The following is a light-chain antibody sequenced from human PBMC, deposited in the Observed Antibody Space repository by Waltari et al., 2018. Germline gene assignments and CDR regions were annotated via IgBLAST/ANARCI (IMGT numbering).Light chain of an antibody. CDR2: GAS. J-gene: IGKJ3*01. V-gene: IGKV3-15*01. Sequence: IVMTQSPATLSVSPGERATLSCRASQSVSSNLAWYQQKPGQPPRLLIYGASTRATGIPARFSGSGSGTEFTLTISSLQSEDFAVYYCQQYHNWPPFTFGPGTKEHIK. CDR3: QQYHNWPPFT. CDR1: QSVSSN.